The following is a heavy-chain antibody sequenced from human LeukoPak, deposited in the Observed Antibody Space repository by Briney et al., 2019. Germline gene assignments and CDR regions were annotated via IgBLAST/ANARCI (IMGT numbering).Heavy chain of an antibody. J-gene: IGHJ6*03. CDR3: ARLYGDYVRVYYYYYYMDV. D-gene: IGHD4-17*01. Sequence: PSETLSLTCAVYGGSFSGYYWSWIRQPPGKGLEWIGEINHSGSTNYNPSLKSRVTISVDTSKNQFSLKLSSVTAADTAVYYCARLYGDYVRVYYYYYYMDVWGKGTTVTISS. CDR1: GGSFSGYY. V-gene: IGHV4-34*01. CDR2: INHSGST.